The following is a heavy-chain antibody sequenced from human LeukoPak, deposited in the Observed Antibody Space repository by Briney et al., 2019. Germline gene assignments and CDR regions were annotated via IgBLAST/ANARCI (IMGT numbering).Heavy chain of an antibody. V-gene: IGHV3-21*01. CDR3: ARDNDNGDPVFDY. J-gene: IGHJ4*02. CDR2: ISSSSSYI. Sequence: GGPLRLSCAASGFTFSTYGMNGVRQAPGKGLEWVSSISSSSSYIYYSDSVKGRFTISRDNAKTSLYLQMNSLRAEGTAVYYCARDNDNGDPVFDYWGQGTLVTVSS. D-gene: IGHD4-17*01. CDR1: GFTFSTYG.